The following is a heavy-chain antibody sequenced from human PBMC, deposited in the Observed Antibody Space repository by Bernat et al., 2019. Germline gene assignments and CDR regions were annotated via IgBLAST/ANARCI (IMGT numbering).Heavy chain of an antibody. V-gene: IGHV1-69*01. J-gene: IGHJ6*02. CDR1: GGTFSSYA. Sequence: QVQLVQSGAEVKKPGSSVKVSCKASGGTFSSYAISWVRQAPGQGLEWMGGIIPIFGTANYAQKFQGRVTITADESTSTAYMELSSLRSEDTAVYYCARGRNIVVVRAATPYYYYGMDVWGQGTTVTVSS. CDR2: IIPIFGTA. D-gene: IGHD2-2*01. CDR3: ARGRNIVVVRAATPYYYYGMDV.